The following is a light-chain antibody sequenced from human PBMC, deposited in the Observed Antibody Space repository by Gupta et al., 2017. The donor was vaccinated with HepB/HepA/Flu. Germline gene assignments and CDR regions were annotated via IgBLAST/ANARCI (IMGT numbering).Light chain of an antibody. CDR2: GAS. CDR1: QSVSSSY. Sequence: EIVLTQSPGPLSLSPGERATLSCRASQSVSSSYLAWDQQKPGQAPRLRIYGASSRDTGIPDRFSGSGSGTDFTLTISRLGPEDFAVYYGQQYGSSPPITCGQGKRVEIK. J-gene: IGKJ5*01. CDR3: QQYGSSPPIT. V-gene: IGKV3-20*01.